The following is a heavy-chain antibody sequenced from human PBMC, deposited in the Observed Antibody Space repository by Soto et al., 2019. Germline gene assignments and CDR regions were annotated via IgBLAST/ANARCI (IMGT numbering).Heavy chain of an antibody. Sequence: QVQLVESGGGVVQPGRSLRLSWAASGFTFSSYGMHWVRQAPGKGLEWVAVIWYDGSNKYYADSVKGRFTISRDNSKNTLYLQMNSLRAEDTAVYYRARETQYGFWSGYPFYYYYGMDVWGQGTTVTVSS. CDR1: GFTFSSYG. CDR2: IWYDGSNK. CDR3: ARETQYGFWSGYPFYYYYGMDV. D-gene: IGHD3-3*01. J-gene: IGHJ6*02. V-gene: IGHV3-33*01.